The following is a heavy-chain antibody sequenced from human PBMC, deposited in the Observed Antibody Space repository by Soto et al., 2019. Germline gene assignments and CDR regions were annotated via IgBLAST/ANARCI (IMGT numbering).Heavy chain of an antibody. CDR3: ARGRKWLGLKDYYYYGMDV. J-gene: IGHJ6*02. Sequence: PSQTLSLTCAISGDSVPSNSAAWNWIRQSPSRGLEWLGRTYYRSKWYNDYAVSVKSRITINPDTSKNQFSLQLNSVTPEDTAVYYCARGRKWLGLKDYYYYGMDVWGQGTTVTVSS. CDR1: GDSVPSNSAA. CDR2: TYYRSKWYN. V-gene: IGHV6-1*01. D-gene: IGHD6-19*01.